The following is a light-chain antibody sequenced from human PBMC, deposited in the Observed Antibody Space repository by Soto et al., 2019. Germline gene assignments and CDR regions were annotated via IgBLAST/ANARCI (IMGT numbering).Light chain of an antibody. V-gene: IGKV3-20*01. CDR3: QQYGSSPIT. CDR2: GAS. J-gene: IGKJ5*01. CDR1: QSVISRY. Sequence: EIVLTQSPGTLTLSPGAPATLSCRAIQSVISRYIDGLAWYQQKPGQATRLLTYGASSRATGIPDRFSGSGSGTDFTLTISRLEPEDFAVYYCQQYGSSPITFGQGTLLEVK.